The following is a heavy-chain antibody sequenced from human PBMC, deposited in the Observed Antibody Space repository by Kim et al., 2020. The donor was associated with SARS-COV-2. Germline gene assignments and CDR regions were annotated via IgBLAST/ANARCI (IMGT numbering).Heavy chain of an antibody. D-gene: IGHD6-25*01. CDR2: T. V-gene: IGHV4-4*01. Sequence: THYRPSLKSGVSMSVDKNKNQFSLKLTSVTAADTAVYFCARDRCSGSTVDFWGQGTRVTVSA. J-gene: IGHJ4*02. CDR3: ARDRCSGSTVDF.